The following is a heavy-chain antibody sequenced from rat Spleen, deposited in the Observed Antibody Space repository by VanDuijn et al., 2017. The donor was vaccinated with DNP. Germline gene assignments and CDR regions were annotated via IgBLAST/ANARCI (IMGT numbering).Heavy chain of an antibody. CDR1: GFTFSYYW. J-gene: IGHJ2*01. Sequence: EVQLVESGGDLVQPGRSLKLSCVASGFTFSYYWMAWIRQVPGRGLEWIASITSGSGTTSYLDSVKGRFTISRDDAKDTLSLQMNSLRSEDTATYYCAREQHYHFDYWGQGVMVTVSS. CDR3: AREQHYHFDY. V-gene: IGHV5-31*01. D-gene: IGHD1-4*01. CDR2: ITSGSGTT.